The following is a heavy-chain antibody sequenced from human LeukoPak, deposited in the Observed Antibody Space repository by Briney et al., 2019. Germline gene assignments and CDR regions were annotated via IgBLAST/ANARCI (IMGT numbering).Heavy chain of an antibody. V-gene: IGHV1-69*13. Sequence: GASVKVSCKASGGTFSSYAISWVRQAPGQGLEWMGGIIPIFGTANYAQKFQGRVTITADESTSTAYMELSSLRSEDTAVYYCARDRFGDDGSSWSNFDYWGQGTLVTVSS. CDR2: IIPIFGTA. J-gene: IGHJ4*02. D-gene: IGHD6-13*01. CDR1: GGTFSSYA. CDR3: ARDRFGDDGSSWSNFDY.